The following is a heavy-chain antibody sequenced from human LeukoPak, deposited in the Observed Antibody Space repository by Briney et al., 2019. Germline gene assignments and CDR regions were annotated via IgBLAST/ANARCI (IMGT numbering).Heavy chain of an antibody. CDR2: IKQGGSEK. D-gene: IGHD3-22*01. CDR3: GRAGDSSGYYSTFDY. Sequence: GGSLRLSCVASGFTFSRYCMSWVRQAPGKGREGGANIKQGGSEKYYVDAVKGRFTISRDNAKNSLYLQMNSLRVEDTAVYYCGRAGDSSGYYSTFDYWGQGSMATVSS. CDR1: GFTFSRYC. J-gene: IGHJ4*02. V-gene: IGHV3-7*01.